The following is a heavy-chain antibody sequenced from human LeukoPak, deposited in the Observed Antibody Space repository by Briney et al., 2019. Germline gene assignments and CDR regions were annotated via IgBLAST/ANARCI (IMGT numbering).Heavy chain of an antibody. CDR1: GFTFSGSA. J-gene: IGHJ6*02. CDR3: TRGSQSDYYGMDV. V-gene: IGHV3-73*01. CDR2: IRSRTNTYAT. Sequence: PGGSLRLSCAASGFTFSGSAMHWVRQASGKGQEWVGRIRSRTNTYATAYAASVKGRFTISRDDSKNTAYLQMNSLKTEDTAVYYCTRGSQSDYYGMDVWGQGTTVTVSS.